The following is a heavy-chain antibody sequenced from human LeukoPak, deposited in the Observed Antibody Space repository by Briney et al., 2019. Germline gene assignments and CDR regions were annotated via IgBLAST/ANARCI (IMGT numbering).Heavy chain of an antibody. V-gene: IGHV4-59*08. Sequence: SETLSLTCTVSGGSLSSYYWSWIRQPPGKGLEWIGYIYYSGSTNYNPSLKSRVTISVDTSKNQFSLKLSSVTAADTAVYYCARSYYYDSPWAFDIWGQGTMVTVSS. J-gene: IGHJ3*02. CDR2: IYYSGST. CDR1: GGSLSSYY. D-gene: IGHD3-22*01. CDR3: ARSYYYDSPWAFDI.